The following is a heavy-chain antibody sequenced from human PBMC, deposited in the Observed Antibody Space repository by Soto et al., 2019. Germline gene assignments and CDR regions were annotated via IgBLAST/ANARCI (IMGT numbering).Heavy chain of an antibody. Sequence: GGSLRLSCAASGFTFSSYGMHWVRQAPGKGLEWVAVIWYDGSNKYYADSVKGRFTISRDNSKNTLYPQMNSLRAEDTAVYYCARGAKGDIVVVPATAHEFDPWGQGTLVTVSS. CDR3: ARGAKGDIVVVPATAHEFDP. CDR2: IWYDGSNK. CDR1: GFTFSSYG. J-gene: IGHJ5*02. V-gene: IGHV3-33*01. D-gene: IGHD2-2*01.